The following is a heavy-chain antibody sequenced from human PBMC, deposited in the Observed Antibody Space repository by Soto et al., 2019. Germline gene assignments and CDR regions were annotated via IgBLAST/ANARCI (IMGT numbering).Heavy chain of an antibody. Sequence: GSSVKVSCKASGYTFTSYYMHWVRQAPGQGLEWMGIINPSGGSTSYAQKFQGRVTMTRDTSTSTVYMELSSLRSEDTAVYYCARDRMAVSYGSPYYYYGMDVWGQGTTVTVSS. J-gene: IGHJ6*02. CDR2: INPSGGST. V-gene: IGHV1-46*01. D-gene: IGHD5-18*01. CDR1: GYTFTSYY. CDR3: ARDRMAVSYGSPYYYYGMDV.